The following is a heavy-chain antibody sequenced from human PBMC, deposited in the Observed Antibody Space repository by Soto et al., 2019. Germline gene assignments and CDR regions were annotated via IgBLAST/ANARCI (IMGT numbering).Heavy chain of an antibody. V-gene: IGHV2-5*02. CDR2: IYWDDDK. CDR1: GFSLSTSGVG. D-gene: IGHD3-16*02. J-gene: IGHJ3*02. Sequence: QITLKESGPTLLKPTQTLTLTCTFSGFSLSTSGVGVGWIRQPPGKALEWLALIYWDDDKRFSPSLKSRLTITKDTSKNQVVLTMTNMDPVDTATYYCAHRHYRDDAFDIWGQGTMVTVSS. CDR3: AHRHYRDDAFDI.